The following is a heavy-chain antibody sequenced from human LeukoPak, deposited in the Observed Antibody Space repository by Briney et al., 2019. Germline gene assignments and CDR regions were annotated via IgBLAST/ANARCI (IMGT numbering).Heavy chain of an antibody. CDR3: ARSYDSSGYYQNFDY. CDR2: IIPIFGTA. D-gene: IGHD3-22*01. J-gene: IGHJ4*02. CDR1: GYTFTNYA. V-gene: IGHV1-69*13. Sequence: GASMKVSCKASGYTFTNYAISWVRQAPGQGLEWMGGIIPIFGTANYAQKFQGRVTITADESTSTAYMELSSLRSEDTAVYYCARSYDSSGYYQNFDYWGQGTLVTVSS.